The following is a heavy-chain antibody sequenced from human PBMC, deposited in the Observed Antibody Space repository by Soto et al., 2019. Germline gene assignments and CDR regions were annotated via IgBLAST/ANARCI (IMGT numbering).Heavy chain of an antibody. CDR3: AHILAYYYDSSGYYSPHWYFDY. Sequence: SGPTLVNPTQTLTLTCTFSGFSLSTSGVGVGWIRQPPGKALEWLALIYWNDDKRYSPSLKSRLTITKDTSKNQVVLTMTNMDPVDTATYYCAHILAYYYDSSGYYSPHWYFDYWGQGTLVTVSS. D-gene: IGHD3-22*01. J-gene: IGHJ4*02. CDR2: IYWNDDK. V-gene: IGHV2-5*01. CDR1: GFSLSTSGVG.